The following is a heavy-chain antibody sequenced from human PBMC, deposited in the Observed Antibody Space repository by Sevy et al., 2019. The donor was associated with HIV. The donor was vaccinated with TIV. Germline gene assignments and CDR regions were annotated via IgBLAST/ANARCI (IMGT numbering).Heavy chain of an antibody. V-gene: IGHV3-30*02. Sequence: GGSLRLSCAASGFTFSHYGMHWVRKAPGKGLEGVTFIQYDGNNKYYADSVKGRFTISRDNSKNMFFLQMNDLRAEDTALYYCAKNTAAAGVGGFDYWGQGALVTVSS. CDR2: IQYDGNNK. CDR3: AKNTAAAGVGGFDY. D-gene: IGHD6-13*01. J-gene: IGHJ4*02. CDR1: GFTFSHYG.